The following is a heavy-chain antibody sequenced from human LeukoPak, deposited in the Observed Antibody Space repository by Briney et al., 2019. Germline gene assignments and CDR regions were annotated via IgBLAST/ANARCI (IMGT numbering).Heavy chain of an antibody. Sequence: GGSLRLSCAASGFTFTDYYMTWVRQAPGKGLEWISYISGSGYTIYYADSVKGRFTISRDDAENSLYLQMDSLRAEDTAVYYCAKDGWFGESRRFDYWGQGTLVTVSS. CDR1: GFTFTDYY. D-gene: IGHD3-10*01. CDR3: AKDGWFGESRRFDY. CDR2: ISGSGYTI. J-gene: IGHJ4*02. V-gene: IGHV3-11*01.